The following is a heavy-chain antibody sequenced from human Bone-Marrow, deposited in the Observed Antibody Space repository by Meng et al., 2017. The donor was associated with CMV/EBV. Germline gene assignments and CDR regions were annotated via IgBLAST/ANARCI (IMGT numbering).Heavy chain of an antibody. CDR2: IIPIFGTA. D-gene: IGHD2-2*01. J-gene: IGHJ6*02. CDR1: GGTFSSYA. CDR3: ARGGSSTSYYQHYYYGMDV. V-gene: IGHV1-69*05. Sequence: SVKVSCKASGGTFSSYAISWVRQAPGQGLEWMGGIIPIFGTANYAQKFQGRVTITTDESTSTAYMELSSLRSEDTAVYYCARGGSSTSYYQHYYYGMDVWGQGTTVTVSS.